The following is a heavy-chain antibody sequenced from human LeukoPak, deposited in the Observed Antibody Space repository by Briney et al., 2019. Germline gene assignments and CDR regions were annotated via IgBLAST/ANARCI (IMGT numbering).Heavy chain of an antibody. CDR2: ITGASST. V-gene: IGHV3-23*01. Sequence: GGSLRLSCATSTFTFTNYAMSWVRQAPGKGLEWVSGITGASSTDYADSVKGRFTVSRDNSKNTLYLQMNSLRAEDTAIYYCAKVRHYSDTSGWYPDYWYFDLWGRGTLVTVSS. D-gene: IGHD3-22*01. CDR3: AKVRHYSDTSGWYPDYWYFDL. J-gene: IGHJ2*01. CDR1: TFTFTNYA.